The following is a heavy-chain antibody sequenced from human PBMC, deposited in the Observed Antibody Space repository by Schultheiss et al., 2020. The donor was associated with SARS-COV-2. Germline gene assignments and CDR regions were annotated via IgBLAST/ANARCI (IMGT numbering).Heavy chain of an antibody. CDR3: ARYGYCSSTSRGDYYYYMDV. CDR1: GGSISSSSYY. Sequence: SETLSLTCTVSGGSISSSSYYWGWIRQPPGKGLEWIGSIYYSGSTYYNPSLKSRVTISVDTSKNQFSLKLSSVTAADTAVYYCARYGYCSSTSRGDYYYYMDVWGKGTTVTVSS. D-gene: IGHD2-2*01. J-gene: IGHJ6*03. CDR2: IYYSGST. V-gene: IGHV4-39*01.